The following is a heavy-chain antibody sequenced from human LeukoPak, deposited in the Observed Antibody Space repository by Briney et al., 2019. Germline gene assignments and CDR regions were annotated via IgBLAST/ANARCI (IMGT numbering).Heavy chain of an antibody. CDR1: GFTFSSYA. V-gene: IGHV3-30*01. D-gene: IGHD3-22*01. Sequence: GGSLRLSCAASGFTFSSYAMHWVRQAPGKGLEWVAVISYDGSNKYYADSVKGRFTISRDNSKNTPYLQMNSLRAEDTAVYYCAREPWHYDSSGLAYFDYWGQGTLVTVSS. J-gene: IGHJ4*02. CDR2: ISYDGSNK. CDR3: AREPWHYDSSGLAYFDY.